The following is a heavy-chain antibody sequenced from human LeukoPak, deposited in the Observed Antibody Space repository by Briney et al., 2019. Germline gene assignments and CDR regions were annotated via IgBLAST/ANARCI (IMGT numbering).Heavy chain of an antibody. V-gene: IGHV4-39*01. D-gene: IGHD5-24*01. J-gene: IGHJ5*02. Sequence: SETLSLFCTVSGGSVSSRNNFWGWIRQPPEKGLEWIASLCSGGTSYSNPSVKSRVTISADTSNIQFSLRVISMTAADTAIYYCVRSPRGGGYKSDQWGQGILVTVSS. CDR1: GGSVSSRNNF. CDR3: VRSPRGGGYKSDQ. CDR2: LCSGGTS.